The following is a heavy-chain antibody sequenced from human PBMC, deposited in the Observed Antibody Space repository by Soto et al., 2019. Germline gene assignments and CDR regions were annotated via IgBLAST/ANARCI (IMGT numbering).Heavy chain of an antibody. Sequence: VQLVESGGGLVQPGGSLRLSCAASGFTFSDYYMSWIRQAPGKGLEWVSYISSSGSTIYYADSVKGRFTISRDNAKNSLYLQMNSLRAEDTAVYYCARVGGRYCSSTSCYHGYYYYGMDVWGQGTTVTVSS. D-gene: IGHD2-2*01. CDR2: ISSSGSTI. CDR1: GFTFSDYY. V-gene: IGHV3-11*01. CDR3: ARVGGRYCSSTSCYHGYYYYGMDV. J-gene: IGHJ6*02.